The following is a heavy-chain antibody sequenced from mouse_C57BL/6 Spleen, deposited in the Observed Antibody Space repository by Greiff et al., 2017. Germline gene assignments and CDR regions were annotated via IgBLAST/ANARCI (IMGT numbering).Heavy chain of an antibody. CDR2: ISGGGGHP. J-gene: IGHJ2*01. CDR1: GFTFSSYT. CDR3: ARQRTGTSLFDY. Sequence: EVKLVESGGGLVKPGGSLKLSCAASGFTFSSYTMSWVRQTPEKRLEWVATISGGGGHPYYPDSVQGRFTISRDNAKNTLYRQMSSLRSEDTALYYCARQRTGTSLFDYWGQGTTLTVSS. D-gene: IGHD4-1*01. V-gene: IGHV5-9*01.